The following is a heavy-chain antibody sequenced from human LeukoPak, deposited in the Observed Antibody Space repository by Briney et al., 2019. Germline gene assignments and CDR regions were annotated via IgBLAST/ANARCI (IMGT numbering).Heavy chain of an antibody. J-gene: IGHJ4*02. D-gene: IGHD3-16*02. CDR1: GGTFSSYA. Sequence: SVKVSCKASGGTFSSYAISWVRQAPGQGLEWMGGIIPIFGTANYAQKFQGRVTITADESTSTAYMELSSLRVEDTAVYYCAKDFGSGITFGGLIDPFDSWGQGTLVTVSS. CDR2: IIPIFGTA. CDR3: AKDFGSGITFGGLIDPFDS. V-gene: IGHV1-69*13.